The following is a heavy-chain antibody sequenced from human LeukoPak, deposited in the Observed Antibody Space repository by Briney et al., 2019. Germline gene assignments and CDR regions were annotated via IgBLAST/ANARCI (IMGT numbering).Heavy chain of an antibody. CDR1: GGSFSGYY. CDR3: AGHLSGTAMAHYFDF. Sequence: SETLSLTCAVYGGSFSGYYWSWIRQPPGKGLEWIGEINHSGSTNYNPSLKSRVTISVDTSKNQFSLKLYSVTASDAAIYYCAGHLSGTAMAHYFDFWGQGTLVTVSS. J-gene: IGHJ4*02. D-gene: IGHD5-18*01. CDR2: INHSGST. V-gene: IGHV4-34*01.